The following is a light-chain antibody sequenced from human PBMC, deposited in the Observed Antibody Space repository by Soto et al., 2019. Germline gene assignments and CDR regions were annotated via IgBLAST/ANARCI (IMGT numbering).Light chain of an antibody. CDR2: DAS. Sequence: EIVLTQSPATLSSFPGDRVTLSCRASQYINTRLAWYQHRPGQAPRLLIFDASDRPTDIPARFSGSGSGTDFTLTISRLEPEDFAVYYCQQYGSSSRTFGQGTKVDI. J-gene: IGKJ1*01. CDR1: QYINTR. CDR3: QQYGSSSRT. V-gene: IGKV3-20*01.